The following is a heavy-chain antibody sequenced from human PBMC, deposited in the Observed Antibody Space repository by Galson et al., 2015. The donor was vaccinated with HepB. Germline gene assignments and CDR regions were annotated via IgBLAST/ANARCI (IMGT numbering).Heavy chain of an antibody. V-gene: IGHV3-13*05. CDR2: IGTAGDP. Sequence: SLRLSCAASGFTFSNYGMHWVRQVAGKGLEWVSAIGTAGDPYYPVSVKGRFTISRENAKNSLYLQMHSLRAGDTAVYYCAREGPIVATTRHRTKYWYFDLWGHGTLVTVSS. CDR1: GFTFSNYG. CDR3: AREGPIVATTRHRTKYWYFDL. J-gene: IGHJ2*01. D-gene: IGHD5-12*01.